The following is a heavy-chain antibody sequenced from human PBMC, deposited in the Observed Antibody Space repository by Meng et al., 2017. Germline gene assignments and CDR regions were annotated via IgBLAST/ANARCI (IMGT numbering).Heavy chain of an antibody. V-gene: IGHV3-53*01. Sequence: EVQLVGAEGGVFQPGGSLRLPCAASGLTVKSTYMSLVRKAPGKGLEGVSVIYSGGSTYYANSVKGRFTISRDNSKNTLYLQMNSLRAEDTAVYYCARDLGYWGQGTLVTVSS. CDR2: IYSGGST. J-gene: IGHJ4*02. CDR1: GLTVKSTY. CDR3: ARDLGY. D-gene: IGHD3-16*01.